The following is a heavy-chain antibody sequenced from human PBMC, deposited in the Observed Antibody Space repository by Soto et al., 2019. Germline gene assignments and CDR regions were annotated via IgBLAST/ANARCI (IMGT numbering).Heavy chain of an antibody. V-gene: IGHV3-23*01. CDR3: AKHSGYSYGPSYGMDV. Sequence: EVQLLETGAGMVQPGGSLGLSCAASGFTFSSYAMSWVRQAPGKGLEWVSGTSGSDGSTYYADSVKGRFTISRDNSKNTLYLQMNSLRAEDTAVYYCAKHSGYSYGPSYGMDVWGQGTTVTVSS. CDR1: GFTFSSYA. J-gene: IGHJ6*02. D-gene: IGHD5-18*01. CDR2: TSGSDGST.